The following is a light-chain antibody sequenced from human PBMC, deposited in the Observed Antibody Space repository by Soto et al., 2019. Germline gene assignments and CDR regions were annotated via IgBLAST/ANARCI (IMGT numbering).Light chain of an antibody. V-gene: IGLV2-14*03. CDR2: DVS. J-gene: IGLJ2*01. Sequence: QSALTQPASVSGSPGQSITISCTGTSSDVGGYNYVSWYQQHPGKAPKLLIYDVSNRPSVVSNRFSGSKSGNSASLRISGLQAEDEADYYCSSYTSSNIVIFGGGTKVTVL. CDR3: SSYTSSNIVI. CDR1: SSDVGGYNY.